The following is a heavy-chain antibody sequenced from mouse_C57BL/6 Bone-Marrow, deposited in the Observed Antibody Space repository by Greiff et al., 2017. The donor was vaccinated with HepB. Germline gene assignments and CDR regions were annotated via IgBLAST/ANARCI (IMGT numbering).Heavy chain of an antibody. D-gene: IGHD4-1*01. CDR3: TRGETASWFAY. J-gene: IGHJ3*01. CDR1: GFTFSSYA. CDR2: ISSGGDYI. Sequence: EVMLVESGEGLVKPGGSLKLSCAASGFTFSSYAMSWVRQTPEKRLEWVAYISSGGDYIYYADTVKGRFTISRDNARNTLYLQMSSLKSEDTAMYYCTRGETASWFAYWGQGTLVTVSA. V-gene: IGHV5-9-1*02.